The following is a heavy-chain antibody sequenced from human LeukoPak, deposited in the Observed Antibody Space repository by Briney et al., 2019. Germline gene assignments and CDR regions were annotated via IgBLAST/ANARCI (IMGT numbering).Heavy chain of an antibody. D-gene: IGHD6-13*01. CDR3: AREPPSSSWSETDY. CDR2: ISYDGSNK. CDR1: GFTFSSYA. J-gene: IGHJ4*02. V-gene: IGHV3-30-3*01. Sequence: GGSLRLSCAASGFTFSSYAMHWVRQAPGKGLEWVAVISYDGSNKYYADSVKGRFTISRDNAKNSLYLQMNSLRAEDTAVYYCAREPPSSSWSETDYWGQGTLVTVSS.